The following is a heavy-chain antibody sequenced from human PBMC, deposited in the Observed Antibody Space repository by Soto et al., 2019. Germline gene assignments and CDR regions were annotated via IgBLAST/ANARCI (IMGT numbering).Heavy chain of an antibody. V-gene: IGHV3-48*01. J-gene: IGHJ4*02. Sequence: PVGSLRLSCAASGFTFSSYSMNWVRQAPGKGLEWVSYISSSSSTIYYADSVKGRFTISRNNSKNTLYLQMNNLRAGDTALYYCAKGHDIVVVPTVDYWGQGTLVTVSS. CDR3: AKGHDIVVVPTVDY. CDR2: ISSSSSTI. D-gene: IGHD2-15*01. CDR1: GFTFSSYS.